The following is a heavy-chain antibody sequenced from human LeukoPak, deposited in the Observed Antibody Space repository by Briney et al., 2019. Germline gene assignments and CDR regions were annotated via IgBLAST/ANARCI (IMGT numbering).Heavy chain of an antibody. CDR2: INHSGST. J-gene: IGHJ6*02. Sequence: NPSETLSLTYAVYGGSFSGYYWSWIRQPPGKGLEWIGEINHSGSTNYNPSLKSRVTISVDTSKNQFSLKLSSVTAADTAVYYCARGPWGYYYYGMDVWGQGTTVTVSS. CDR3: ARGPWGYYYYGMDV. CDR1: GGSFSGYY. V-gene: IGHV4-34*01. D-gene: IGHD3-16*01.